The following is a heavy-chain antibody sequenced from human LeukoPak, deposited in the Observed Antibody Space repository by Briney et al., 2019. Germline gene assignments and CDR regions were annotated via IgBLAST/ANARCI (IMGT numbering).Heavy chain of an antibody. Sequence: GGSLRLSCAASGFTFSSYAMSWVRQAPGKGLEWVSAISGSGGSTYYADSVKGRFTISRDNSKNTLYLQMNSLRAEDTAVYYCARDRNGVTYYYGMDVWGQGTTVTVSS. V-gene: IGHV3-23*01. J-gene: IGHJ6*02. CDR3: ARDRNGVTYYYGMDV. D-gene: IGHD2-21*02. CDR1: GFTFSSYA. CDR2: ISGSGGST.